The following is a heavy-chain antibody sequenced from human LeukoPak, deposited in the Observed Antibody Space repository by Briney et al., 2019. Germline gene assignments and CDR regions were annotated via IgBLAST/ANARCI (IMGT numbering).Heavy chain of an antibody. CDR1: GGTFSSYA. CDR2: IIPILGIA. Sequence: SVKVSCKASGGTFSSYAISWVRQAPGQGLEWMGRIIPILGIANYAQKFQGRVTITADKSTSTAYMELSSLRSEDTAVYYCARDLRITLGGVTPEGYWGKGTLVTVSS. CDR3: ARDLRITLGGVTPEGY. D-gene: IGHD3-16*01. V-gene: IGHV1-69*04. J-gene: IGHJ4*02.